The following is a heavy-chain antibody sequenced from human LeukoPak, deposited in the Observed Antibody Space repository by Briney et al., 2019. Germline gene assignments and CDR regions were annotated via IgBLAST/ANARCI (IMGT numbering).Heavy chain of an antibody. D-gene: IGHD3-22*01. V-gene: IGHV3-23*01. Sequence: GGSLRLSCTASGFTFSSLAMHWVRQAPGKGLEWVSGISGSGDATYYADSMRGRFTVSRDNSKNTLYLQMSSLRAEDTALYFCARVLSIGFHYDYWGPGTLVTVSS. CDR1: GFTFSSLA. CDR2: ISGSGDAT. J-gene: IGHJ4*02. CDR3: ARVLSIGFHYDY.